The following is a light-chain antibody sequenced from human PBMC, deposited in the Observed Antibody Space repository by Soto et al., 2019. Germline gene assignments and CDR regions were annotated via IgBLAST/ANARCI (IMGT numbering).Light chain of an antibody. CDR2: DAS. CDR3: QQCRNWPLT. V-gene: IGKV3-15*01. CDR1: QNVYNN. Sequence: DILLTQSPSTLSASPGEGATLSCKAGQNVYNNLAWYQQRPGQPPRLLIYDASTRATSISARFSGSGYGTEFTLTISSLQSEDFAVYFCQQCRNWPLTFGGGTKVDIK. J-gene: IGKJ4*01.